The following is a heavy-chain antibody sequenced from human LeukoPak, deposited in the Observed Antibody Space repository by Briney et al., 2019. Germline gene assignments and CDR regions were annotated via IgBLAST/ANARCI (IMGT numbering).Heavy chain of an antibody. CDR1: GGSISSSNW. V-gene: IGHV4-4*02. CDR2: IYHSGST. D-gene: IGHD2-21*02. Sequence: SETLSLTCAVSGGSISSSNWWSWVRQPPGKGLEWIGEIYHSGSTNYNPSLKSRVTISVDKSKNQFSLKLSSVTAADTAVYYCAREPHYCGGDCYYFDYWGQGTLVTVSS. J-gene: IGHJ4*02. CDR3: AREPHYCGGDCYYFDY.